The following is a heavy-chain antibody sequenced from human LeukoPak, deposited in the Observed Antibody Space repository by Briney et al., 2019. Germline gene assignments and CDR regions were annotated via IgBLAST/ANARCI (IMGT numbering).Heavy chain of an antibody. Sequence: PGGSLRLSCAASGFTFSSYWMSWVRQAPGKGLEWVANIKQDGSEKYYVDSVKGRFTISRDNAKNSLYLQMNSLRAEDTAVYYCARAGGEWELRGFDYWGQGTLVTVSS. D-gene: IGHD1-26*01. CDR2: IKQDGSEK. CDR3: ARAGGEWELRGFDY. CDR1: GFTFSSYW. J-gene: IGHJ4*02. V-gene: IGHV3-7*01.